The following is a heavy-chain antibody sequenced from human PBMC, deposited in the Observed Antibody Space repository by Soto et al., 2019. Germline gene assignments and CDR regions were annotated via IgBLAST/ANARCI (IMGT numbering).Heavy chain of an antibody. CDR3: ARGPGGPDGPGDY. CDR1: GYTFTSYA. J-gene: IGHJ4*02. CDR2: INAGNGNT. D-gene: IGHD2-15*01. V-gene: IGHV1-3*01. Sequence: QVQLVQSGAEVKKPGASVKVSCKASGYTFTSYAMHWVRQAPGQRLEWMGWINAGNGNTKYSQKFQGRVTITRDTXASTAYMERSSLRSEDTAVYYCARGPGGPDGPGDYWGQGTLVTVSS.